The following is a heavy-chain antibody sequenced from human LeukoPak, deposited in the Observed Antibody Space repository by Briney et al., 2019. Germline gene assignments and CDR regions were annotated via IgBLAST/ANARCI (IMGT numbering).Heavy chain of an antibody. V-gene: IGHV1-69*04. CDR2: IIHILGIA. D-gene: IGHD3-16*01. CDR3: ARELRFHPYWFDP. Sequence: GASVKVSCKASGGTFSSYAISWVRQAPGQGLEWMGRIIHILGIANYAQKFQGSVTITANKSTSTAYMELSSLRAEDTAVYYCARELRFHPYWFDPWGQGTLVSVSS. CDR1: GGTFSSYA. J-gene: IGHJ5*02.